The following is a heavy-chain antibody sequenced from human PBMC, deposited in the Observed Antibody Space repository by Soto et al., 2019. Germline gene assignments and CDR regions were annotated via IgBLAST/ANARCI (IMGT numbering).Heavy chain of an antibody. CDR2: IYHSGST. CDR1: GGSISSGGYS. CDR3: AREGNLGRWIQPLDS. J-gene: IGHJ4*02. V-gene: IGHV4-30-2*01. Sequence: SETLSLTCAVSGGSISSGGYSWSWIRQPPGKGLEWIGYIYHSGSTYYNPSLKSRVTMSVDTSKNHFSLKLISVTTADTAVYFCAREGNLGRWIQPLDSWGQGTLVTV. D-gene: IGHD2-2*03.